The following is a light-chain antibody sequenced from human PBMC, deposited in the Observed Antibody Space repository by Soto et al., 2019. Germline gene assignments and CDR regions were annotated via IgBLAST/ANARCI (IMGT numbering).Light chain of an antibody. Sequence: QSVLTQPPSASGTPGQRVTISCSGSSSNIGSEYVVWYQHLPGTAPKLLIYRNNQRPSGVPDRFAGSKSATSASLAISGVRSEDEADYYCAARDDSLSGHWVFGGGTKLTVL. CDR1: SSNIGSEY. J-gene: IGLJ3*02. V-gene: IGLV1-47*01. CDR3: AARDDSLSGHWV. CDR2: RNN.